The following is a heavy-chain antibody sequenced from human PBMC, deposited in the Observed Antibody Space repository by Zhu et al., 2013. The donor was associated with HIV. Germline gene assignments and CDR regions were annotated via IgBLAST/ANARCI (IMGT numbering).Heavy chain of an antibody. V-gene: IGHV1-46*01. CDR2: INPSGGSS. CDR1: GYTFTGYY. J-gene: IGHJ4*02. Sequence: QVQLVQSGAEVKKPGASVKVSCKASGYTFTGYYIHWVRQAPGQGLQWLGMINPSGGSSIYGQGFQGKLTLAVDTSTTTSYMVLTSLKSDETAVYYCARAASHCGTFNCFGLDFWGQGTQVTVSS. CDR3: ARAASHCGTFNCFGLDF. D-gene: IGHD2-21*01.